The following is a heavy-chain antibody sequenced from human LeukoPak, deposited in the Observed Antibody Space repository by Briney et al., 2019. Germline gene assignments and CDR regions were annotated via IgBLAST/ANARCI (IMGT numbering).Heavy chain of an antibody. CDR1: GYTFTSYG. V-gene: IGHV1-18*01. D-gene: IGHD2-2*01. J-gene: IGHJ4*02. CDR2: ISAYNGNT. CDR3: ARVSAATPMYYFDY. Sequence: ASVKVSCKASGYTFTSYGISWARQAPGQGLEWMGWISAYNGNTNYAQKLQGRVTMTTDTSTSTAYMELRSLRSDDTAVYYCARVSAATPMYYFDYWGQGTLVTVSS.